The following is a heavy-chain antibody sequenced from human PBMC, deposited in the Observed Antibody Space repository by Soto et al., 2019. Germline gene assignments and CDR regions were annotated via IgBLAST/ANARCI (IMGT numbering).Heavy chain of an antibody. CDR2: IKQDGSEK. J-gene: IGHJ6*02. CDR1: GFTFSSYW. V-gene: IGHV3-7*03. D-gene: IGHD1-26*01. Sequence: PGGSLRLSCAASGFTFSSYWMSWVRQAPGKGLEWVANIKQDGSEKYYVDSVKGRFTISRDNAKNSLYLQMNSLRAEDTAVYYCARGGRGGGATYYYSYYYYYYGMDVWGQGTTVTVSS. CDR3: ARGGRGGGATYYYSYYYYYYGMDV.